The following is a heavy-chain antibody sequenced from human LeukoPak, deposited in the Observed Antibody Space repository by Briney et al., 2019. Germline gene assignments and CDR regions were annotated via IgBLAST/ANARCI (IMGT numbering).Heavy chain of an antibody. V-gene: IGHV3-21*01. J-gene: IGHJ5*01. CDR3: ARGALDAATPFDS. CDR2: ISSSSSYI. D-gene: IGHD2-15*01. CDR1: GFTFSASD. Sequence: GGSLRLSCAASGFTFSASDMNWVRQTPGKGLEWVSSISSSSSYIYYADSLKGRFTISRDNAKKSVYLQMNSLRAEDTAVYYCARGALDAATPFDSWGQGTLVTVSS.